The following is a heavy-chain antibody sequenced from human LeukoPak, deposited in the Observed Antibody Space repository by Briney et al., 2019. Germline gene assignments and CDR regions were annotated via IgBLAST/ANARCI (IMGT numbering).Heavy chain of an antibody. Sequence: SETLSLTCTVSGASISSGDYYWSWIRQPPGKGLEWIGDVYYSGSTYYNTSLNTRPTISVDTSKNQFSLKLSSVTAADTAVYYCARVADTAMNYFDCWGQGTLVTVSS. CDR1: GASISSGDYY. CDR2: VYYSGST. V-gene: IGHV4-30-4*08. J-gene: IGHJ4*02. D-gene: IGHD5-18*01. CDR3: ARVADTAMNYFDC.